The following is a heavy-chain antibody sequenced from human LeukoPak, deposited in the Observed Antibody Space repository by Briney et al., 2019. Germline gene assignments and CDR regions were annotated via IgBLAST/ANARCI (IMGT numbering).Heavy chain of an antibody. J-gene: IGHJ4*02. CDR3: ARRAYSAAYWKHFDY. Sequence: TPSETLSLTCTVSGGSISSSSDYWGWIRQAPGKGLEWIGSIYYHENTYYNSSLKSRFTISVDTSKNQFSLKLNSVTAADTAVYFCARRAYSAAYWKHFDYWGQGILVTVSS. D-gene: IGHD1-1*01. CDR1: GGSISSSSDY. CDR2: IYYHENT. V-gene: IGHV4-39*01.